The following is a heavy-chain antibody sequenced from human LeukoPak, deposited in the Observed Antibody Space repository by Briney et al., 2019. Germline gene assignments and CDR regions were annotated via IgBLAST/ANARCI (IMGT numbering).Heavy chain of an antibody. Sequence: ASVKVSCKASGYTFTSYYMHWVRQAPGQGLEWMGIINPSGGSTSYTQRFQGRVTMTRDTSTSTVYMELSSLRSEDTAVYYCAREGFPPKISDFWSGLGPYYYYGMDVWGQGTTVTVSS. V-gene: IGHV1-46*01. CDR3: AREGFPPKISDFWSGLGPYYYYGMDV. CDR1: GYTFTSYY. CDR2: INPSGGST. J-gene: IGHJ6*02. D-gene: IGHD3-3*01.